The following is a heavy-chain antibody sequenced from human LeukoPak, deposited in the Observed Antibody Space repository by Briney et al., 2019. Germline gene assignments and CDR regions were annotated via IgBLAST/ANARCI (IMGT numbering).Heavy chain of an antibody. J-gene: IGHJ4*02. V-gene: IGHV3-21*01. CDR3: ARGRFSGSSDFDY. CDR1: GFTFSSYS. Sequence: GGSLRLSCAASGFTFSSYSMNWVRQAPGKGLEWVSSISSSSSYIYYADSVKGRFTISSDNAKNSLYLQMNSLRAEDTAVYYCARGRFSGSSDFDYWGQGTLVTVSS. CDR2: ISSSSSYI. D-gene: IGHD1-26*01.